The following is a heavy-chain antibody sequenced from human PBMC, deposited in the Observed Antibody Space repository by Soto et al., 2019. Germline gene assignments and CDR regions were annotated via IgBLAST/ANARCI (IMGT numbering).Heavy chain of an antibody. CDR2: ISAHNGNT. V-gene: IGHV1-18*01. Sequence: QVHLVQSGAEVKKPGASVKVSCKGSGYAFTTYGITWVRQAPGQGLEWMGWISAHNGNTNYAQKLQGRVTVTRDTSTSTGYRELRSLRSDDTAVYYWARGRYGDYCCQGALVTVSS. CDR1: GYAFTTYG. J-gene: IGHJ4*02. D-gene: IGHD1-1*01. CDR3: ARGRYGDY.